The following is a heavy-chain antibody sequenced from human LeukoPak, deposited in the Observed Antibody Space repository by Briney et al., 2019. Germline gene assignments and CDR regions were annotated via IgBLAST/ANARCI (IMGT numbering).Heavy chain of an antibody. CDR1: GYTFTSYY. V-gene: IGHV1-46*01. CDR2: INPSGGST. D-gene: IGHD3-22*01. J-gene: IGHJ4*02. CDR3: ARERRITMIVVVRGPFDY. Sequence: ASVKVSCKASGYTFTSYYMHWVRQAPGQGLEWMGIINPSGGSTSYAQKSQGRVTMTRDMSTSTVYMELSSLRSEDTAVYYCARERRITMIVVVRGPFDYWGQGTLVTVSS.